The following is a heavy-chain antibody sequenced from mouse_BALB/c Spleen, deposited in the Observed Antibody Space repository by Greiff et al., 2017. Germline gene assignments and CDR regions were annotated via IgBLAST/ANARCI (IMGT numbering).Heavy chain of an antibody. D-gene: IGHD2-10*01. Sequence: VKLMESGAELVRPGASVKLSCKASGYTFTSYWINWVKQRPGQGLEWIGNIYPSDSYTNYNQKFKDKATLTVNKSSSTAYMQLSSPTSEDSAVYSCTRAYYGNYGYAMDYWGQGTSVTVSS. CDR1: GYTFTSYW. CDR2: IYPSDSYT. CDR3: TRAYYGNYGYAMDY. V-gene: IGHV1-69*02. J-gene: IGHJ4*01.